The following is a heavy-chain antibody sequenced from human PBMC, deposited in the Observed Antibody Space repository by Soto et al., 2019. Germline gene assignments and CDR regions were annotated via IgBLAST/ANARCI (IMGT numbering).Heavy chain of an antibody. J-gene: IGHJ3*02. V-gene: IGHV1-2*02. Sequence: QLHLVQSGAVVKKPGASVTVSCSASGYPVTAYYMHWVRQAPGRGLEWMGGINPATGAAKYTQTFQGRVGMTRDPSTSTVFMEPRGLTSEDTAVFYCARGGGVGVAGSAAFDMWGQGTLVTVSS. CDR3: ARGGGVGVAGSAAFDM. CDR1: GYPVTAYY. D-gene: IGHD3-3*01. CDR2: INPATGAA.